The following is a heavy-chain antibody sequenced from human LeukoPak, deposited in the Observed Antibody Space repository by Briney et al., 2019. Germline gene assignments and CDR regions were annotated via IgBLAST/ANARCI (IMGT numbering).Heavy chain of an antibody. CDR3: ARVDTSKNYDFWSGYYLYYYYYMDV. CDR1: GYSISSGYY. CDR2: INHSGST. Sequence: SETLSLTCSVSGYSISSGYYWDWIRQPPGKGLEWIGEINHSGSTNYNPSLKSRVTISVDTSKNQFSLKLSSVTAADTAVYYCARVDTSKNYDFWSGYYLYYYYYMDVWGKGTTVTVSS. V-gene: IGHV4-38-2*02. J-gene: IGHJ6*03. D-gene: IGHD3-3*01.